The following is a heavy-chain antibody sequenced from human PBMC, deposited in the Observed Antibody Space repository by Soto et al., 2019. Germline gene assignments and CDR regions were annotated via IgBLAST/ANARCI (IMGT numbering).Heavy chain of an antibody. D-gene: IGHD3-22*01. CDR2: INHSGST. CDR1: GGSGGSFSGYY. CDR3: ARHNYASSGYYHYYYGMDV. V-gene: IGHV4-34*01. J-gene: IGHJ6*02. Sequence: QVQLQQWGAGLLKPSETLSLTCAVNGGSGGSFSGYYWSWIRQPPGKGLEWIGEINHSGSTNYNPSLKSRVTISGHTPKNQFPLKLSSVTAADTAVYYCARHNYASSGYYHYYYGMDVWGQGTTVTVSS.